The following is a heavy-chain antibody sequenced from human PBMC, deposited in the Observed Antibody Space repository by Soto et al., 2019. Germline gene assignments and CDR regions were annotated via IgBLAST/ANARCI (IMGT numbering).Heavy chain of an antibody. CDR3: ARGGSGFSSGWRYGMDV. CDR1: GFTFSSYG. Sequence: QIQLVESGGGVVQPGRSLRLSCAASGFTFSSYGMNWVRQAPGKGLEWVAVISYDGFNIYYADSVKGRFTISRDNSKITLYLQMNSLRPEDTAVYYCARGGSGFSSGWRYGMDVWGLGTTVTVSS. V-gene: IGHV3-30*03. D-gene: IGHD6-19*01. J-gene: IGHJ6*02. CDR2: ISYDGFNI.